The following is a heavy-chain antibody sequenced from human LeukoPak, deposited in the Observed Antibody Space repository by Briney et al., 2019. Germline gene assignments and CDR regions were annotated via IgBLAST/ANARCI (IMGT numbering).Heavy chain of an antibody. CDR3: ARVANTVTEYFDY. D-gene: IGHD4-17*01. V-gene: IGHV4-31*03. Sequence: TASETLSLTCTVSGGSISSGDYYWSWIRQHPGKGLEWIGYIYYSGSTYYNPSLKSRVTISVDTSKNQFSLKLSSVTAADTAVYYCARVANTVTEYFDYWGQGTLVTVSS. CDR2: IYYSGST. CDR1: GGSISSGDYY. J-gene: IGHJ4*02.